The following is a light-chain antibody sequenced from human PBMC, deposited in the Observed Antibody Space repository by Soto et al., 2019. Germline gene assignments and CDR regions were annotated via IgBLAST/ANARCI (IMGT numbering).Light chain of an antibody. CDR1: GSDVGGYKY. CDR3: ISYTSSATRVV. Sequence: QSALTQPASVSGSPGQSITISCSGTGSDVGGYKYVSWYQRHPGKAPTLIIYDVTNRPSGVSDRFSGSKSGNTASLTISALQAEDEADYYCISYTSSATRVVFGGGTKVTVL. CDR2: DVT. J-gene: IGLJ2*01. V-gene: IGLV2-14*03.